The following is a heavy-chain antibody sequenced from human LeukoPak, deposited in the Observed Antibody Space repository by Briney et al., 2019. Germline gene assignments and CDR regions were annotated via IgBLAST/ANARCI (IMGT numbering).Heavy chain of an antibody. D-gene: IGHD6-19*01. CDR2: IYIRGSGST. CDR1: GGSISSYY. CDR3: ARDKRVAVAGTYIYYYYMDV. Sequence: PSETLSLTRTVSGGSISSYYWSWIRQPAGKGLEWIGRIYIRGSGSTNYNPSLKSRVTMSVDTSKNQFSLKLSSVTAADTAVYYCARDKRVAVAGTYIYYYYMDVWGNGTTVTISS. V-gene: IGHV4-4*07. J-gene: IGHJ6*03.